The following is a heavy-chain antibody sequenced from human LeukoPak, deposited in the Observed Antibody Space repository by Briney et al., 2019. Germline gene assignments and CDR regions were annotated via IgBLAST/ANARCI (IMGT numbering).Heavy chain of an antibody. CDR1: GFTFSSYG. V-gene: IGHV3-30*02. CDR2: IRYDGSNK. CDR3: AKDVSAPWYSSGWYYYFDY. D-gene: IGHD6-19*01. J-gene: IGHJ4*02. Sequence: PGGSLRLSCAASGFTFSSYGMHWVRQAPGKGLEWVAFIRYDGSNKYYADSVKGRFTISRDNSKNTLYLQMNSLRAEDTAVYYCAKDVSAPWYSSGWYYYFDYWGQGTLVTVSS.